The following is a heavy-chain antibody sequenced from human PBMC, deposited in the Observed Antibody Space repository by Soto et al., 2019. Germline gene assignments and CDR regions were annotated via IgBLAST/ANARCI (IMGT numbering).Heavy chain of an antibody. CDR1: GAALNSGNYY. V-gene: IGHV4-31*03. J-gene: IGHJ5*02. CDR3: ARLRIATNNYKWFDP. D-gene: IGHD2-21*01. Sequence: SETLSLTCSVSGAALNSGNYYWSWIRQVPGKGLEWIGHIYVTGAVDYNPSLRDRITISQDTSERQFSLNLRLVTAADTAVYYCARLRIATNNYKWFDPWGQGILVTVSS. CDR2: IYVTGAV.